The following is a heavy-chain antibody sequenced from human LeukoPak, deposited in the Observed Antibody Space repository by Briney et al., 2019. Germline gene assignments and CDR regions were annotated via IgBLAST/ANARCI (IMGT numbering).Heavy chain of an antibody. Sequence: SETLSLTCAVYGDPFRGYYWSWLPQPPGKGLEWLGEINHNGSTNYNPSLKSRVTISVDMSKNQFSLKLSSVTAADTAVYYCARASYVWGSYRTFDYWGQGTLVTVSS. J-gene: IGHJ4*02. V-gene: IGHV4-34*01. CDR1: GDPFRGYY. D-gene: IGHD3-16*02. CDR2: INHNGST. CDR3: ARASYVWGSYRTFDY.